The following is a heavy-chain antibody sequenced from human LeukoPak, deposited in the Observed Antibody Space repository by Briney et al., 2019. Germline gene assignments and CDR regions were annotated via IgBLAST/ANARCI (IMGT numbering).Heavy chain of an antibody. D-gene: IGHD4-17*01. CDR1: GGSISSYY. V-gene: IGHV4-59*01. CDR3: ARGGTVTTGDY. Sequence: SETLSLTCTVSGGSISSYYWSWIRQPPGKGLKWIGYIYYSGSTNYNPSLKSRVTISVDTSKNQFSLKLRSVTAADAAVYYCARGGTVTTGDYWGQGTLVTVSS. CDR2: IYYSGST. J-gene: IGHJ4*02.